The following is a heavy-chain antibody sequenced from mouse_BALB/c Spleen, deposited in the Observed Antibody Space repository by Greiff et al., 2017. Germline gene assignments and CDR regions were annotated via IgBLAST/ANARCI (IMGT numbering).Heavy chain of an antibody. Sequence: EVQLQESGGGLVQPGGSRKLSCAASGFTFSSFGMHWVRQAPEKGLEWVAYISSGSSTIYYADTVKGRFTISRDNPKNTLFLQMTSLRSEDTAMYYCARSGGNHWFAYWGQGTLVTVSA. CDR1: GFTFSSFG. D-gene: IGHD2-1*01. V-gene: IGHV5-17*02. J-gene: IGHJ3*01. CDR3: ARSGGNHWFAY. CDR2: ISSGSSTI.